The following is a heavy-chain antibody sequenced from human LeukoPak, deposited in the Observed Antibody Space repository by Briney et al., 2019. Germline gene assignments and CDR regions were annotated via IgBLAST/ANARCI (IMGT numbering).Heavy chain of an antibody. J-gene: IGHJ1*01. CDR1: GYTFTGYY. CDR2: INPNSGDT. D-gene: IGHD6-6*01. V-gene: IGHV1-2*06. Sequence: ASVKVSCKASGYTFTGYYMHWVRQAPGQGLEWMGRINPNSGDTNYAQKFQGRVTMTRDTSISTAYMDLSRLRSDDTAVYYCARGYSSSSPQRYFQHWGQGTLVTVSS. CDR3: ARGYSSSSPQRYFQH.